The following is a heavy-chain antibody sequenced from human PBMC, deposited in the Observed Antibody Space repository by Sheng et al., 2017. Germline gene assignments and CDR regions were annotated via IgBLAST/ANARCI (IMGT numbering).Heavy chain of an antibody. V-gene: IGHV3-48*03. CDR2: ISSSGKTM. CDR1: GFTFSSSE. Sequence: EVQLVESGGGLVQPGGSLRLSCAASGFTFSSSEMNWVRQAPGKGLEWVSCISSSGKTMYYADSVEGRFTISRDNARNSLYLQMNSLRAEDTAVYYCAREGDMNDAFDIW. J-gene: IGHJ3*02. D-gene: IGHD3-9*01. CDR3: AREGDMNDAFDI.